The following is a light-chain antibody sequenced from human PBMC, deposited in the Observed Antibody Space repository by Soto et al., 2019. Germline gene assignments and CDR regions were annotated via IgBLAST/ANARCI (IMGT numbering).Light chain of an antibody. CDR2: DAS. Sequence: DIQMTQSPTTLSASVGDRVTITSRASQSISIWLAWYQQKPGKAPNILIYDASTLVSGVPSRFSGSGSGTEFTLTISSLQPDGFATYYCQQYNNYFSWTFGQGTKVEIK. CDR1: QSISIW. J-gene: IGKJ1*01. V-gene: IGKV1-5*01. CDR3: QQYNNYFSWT.